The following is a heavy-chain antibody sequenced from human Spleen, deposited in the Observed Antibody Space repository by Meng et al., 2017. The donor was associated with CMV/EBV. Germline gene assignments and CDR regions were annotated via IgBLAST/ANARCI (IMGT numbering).Heavy chain of an antibody. J-gene: IGHJ5*02. CDR3: ARPGGLRSRLYSWFDA. V-gene: IGHV4-34*01. Sequence: ESLKISCAASGFTFSDYYLSWIRQAPGKGLEWIGEINHSGSTNYNPSLKSRVTISVDTSKNQFSLKLSSVTAADTAVYYCARPGGLRSRLYSWFDAWGQGILVTVSS. CDR2: INHSGST. CDR1: GFTFSDYY. D-gene: IGHD2-8*01.